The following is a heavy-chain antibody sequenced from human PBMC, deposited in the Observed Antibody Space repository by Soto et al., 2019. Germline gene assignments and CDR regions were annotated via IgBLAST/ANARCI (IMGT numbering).Heavy chain of an antibody. CDR1: GGSISSGGYY. D-gene: IGHD3-22*01. Sequence: QVQLQESGPGLVKPSQTLSLTCTVSGGSISSGGYYWSWIRQHPGKGLEWIGYIYYNGSTYYNPSLKSRVTISVDTSKNQFSLKLSSVTAADTAVYYCARTTSYDSSGYDAFDIWGQGTMVTVSS. V-gene: IGHV4-31*03. CDR2: IYYNGST. CDR3: ARTTSYDSSGYDAFDI. J-gene: IGHJ3*02.